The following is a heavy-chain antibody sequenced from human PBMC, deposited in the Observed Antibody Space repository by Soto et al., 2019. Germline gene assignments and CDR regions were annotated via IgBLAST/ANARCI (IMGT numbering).Heavy chain of an antibody. J-gene: IGHJ4*02. CDR2: ISWNSGSI. Sequence: EVQLVESGGGLVQPGRSLRLSCAASGFTIDDYAMHWVRQAPGKGLEWVSGISWNSGSIGYADSVKGRFTISRDNDKNPLYLQMNSVRAEDTALYYCAKDSTCGSGPYFDYWGQGTLVTVSS. V-gene: IGHV3-9*01. CDR1: GFTIDDYA. D-gene: IGHD3-10*01. CDR3: AKDSTCGSGPYFDY.